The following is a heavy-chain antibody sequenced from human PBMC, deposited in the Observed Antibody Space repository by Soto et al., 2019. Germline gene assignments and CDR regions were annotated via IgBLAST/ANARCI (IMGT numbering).Heavy chain of an antibody. D-gene: IGHD3-22*01. CDR1: GGSVSSGSYY. CDR3: ARAQYYYDSSGYYLDAFDI. J-gene: IGHJ3*02. Sequence: QVQLQESGPGLVKPSETLSLTCTVSGGSVSSGSYYWSWIRQPPGRGLEWIGYIYYSGSSNYNPSLKSRVTISVDTSKNQFSLKRSSVTAADTAVYYCARAQYYYDSSGYYLDAFDIWGQGTMVTVSS. V-gene: IGHV4-61*01. CDR2: IYYSGSS.